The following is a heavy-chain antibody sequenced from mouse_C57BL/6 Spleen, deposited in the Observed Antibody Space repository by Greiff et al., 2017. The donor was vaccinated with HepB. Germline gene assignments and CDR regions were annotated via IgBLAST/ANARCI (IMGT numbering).Heavy chain of an antibody. Sequence: EVKLVESGPGLVKPSQSLSLTCSVTGYSITSGYYWNWIRQFPGNKLEWMGYISYDGSNNYNPSLKNRISITRDTSKNQFFLKLNSVTTEDTATYYCARPDYGYDGYFDVWGTGTTVTVSS. J-gene: IGHJ1*03. CDR1: GYSITSGYY. D-gene: IGHD2-2*01. CDR3: ARPDYGYDGYFDV. V-gene: IGHV3-6*01. CDR2: ISYDGSN.